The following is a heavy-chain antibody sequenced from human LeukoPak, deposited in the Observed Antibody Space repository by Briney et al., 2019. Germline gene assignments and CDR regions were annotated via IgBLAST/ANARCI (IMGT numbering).Heavy chain of an antibody. CDR3: AKRRYNWTCFDY. Sequence: PGGSLRLSRAASGFTFSKSAMRWVRQAPGKGVEWVSTLSCIVITTYYAASVKGRFTISKDNSKNTLYLQRNRLRAEDTAVYYCAKRRYNWTCFDYWGQGTLVTVSS. V-gene: IGHV3-23*01. CDR1: GFTFSKSA. J-gene: IGHJ4*02. CDR2: LSCIVITT. D-gene: IGHD1-20*01.